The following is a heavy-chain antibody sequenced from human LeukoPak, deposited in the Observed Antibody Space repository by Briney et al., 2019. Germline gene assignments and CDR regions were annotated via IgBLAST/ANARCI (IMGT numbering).Heavy chain of an antibody. V-gene: IGHV4-34*01. CDR2: INHSGST. Sequence: SETLSLTCAVYGGSFSGYYWSWIRQPPGKGVEWIGEINHSGSTNYNPSLKSRVTISVDTSKNQFSLKLSSVTAADTAVYYCARMAGMGDAFDIWGQGTMVTVSS. J-gene: IGHJ3*02. CDR3: ARMAGMGDAFDI. CDR1: GGSFSGYY. D-gene: IGHD2-8*01.